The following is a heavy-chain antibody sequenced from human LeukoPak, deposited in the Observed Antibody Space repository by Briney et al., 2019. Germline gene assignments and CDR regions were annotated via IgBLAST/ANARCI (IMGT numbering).Heavy chain of an antibody. Sequence: HSGRSLRPSCSASGFTFDDYAVSWFRQAPGKGLEWVGFIRSKAFGGTPEYAASVRGRFTISRDDSKSIAYLQMNSLKTEDTAVYYCTRNTVTVHFDYWSQGTLVTVSS. CDR2: IRSKAFGGTP. D-gene: IGHD4-17*01. CDR3: TRNTVTVHFDY. V-gene: IGHV3-49*03. J-gene: IGHJ4*02. CDR1: GFTFDDYA.